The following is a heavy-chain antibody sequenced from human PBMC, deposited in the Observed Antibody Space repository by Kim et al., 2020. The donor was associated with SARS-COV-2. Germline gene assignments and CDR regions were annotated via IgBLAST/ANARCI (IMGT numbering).Heavy chain of an antibody. CDR1: GGSISSSSYY. D-gene: IGHD3-22*01. J-gene: IGHJ4*02. CDR3: ATIPMIDSCY. CDR2: IYYSGST. Sequence: SETLSLTCTVSGGSISSSSYYWGWIRQPPGKGLEWIGSIYYSGSTYYNPSLKSRVTISVDTSKNQFSLKLSSVTAADTAVYYCATIPMIDSCYWGQGTLVTVSS. V-gene: IGHV4-39*01.